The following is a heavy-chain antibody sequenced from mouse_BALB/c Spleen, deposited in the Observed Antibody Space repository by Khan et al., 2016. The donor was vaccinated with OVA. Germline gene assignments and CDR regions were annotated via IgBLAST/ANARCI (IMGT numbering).Heavy chain of an antibody. D-gene: IGHD1-1*01. CDR2: IDPFNGGS. J-gene: IGHJ3*01. V-gene: IGHV1-31*01. CDR3: ARHGSTSWFAY. Sequence: VRLQQPGPELMKPGASVKISCKSSGYSFTSYYIHWVKQSHGKTLEWIGYIDPFNGGSTYNQKFKGKATLTVDKSYSTAYMYLSSLTSEDSAVYYCARHGSTSWFAYWGQGTLVTVSA. CDR1: GYSFTSYY.